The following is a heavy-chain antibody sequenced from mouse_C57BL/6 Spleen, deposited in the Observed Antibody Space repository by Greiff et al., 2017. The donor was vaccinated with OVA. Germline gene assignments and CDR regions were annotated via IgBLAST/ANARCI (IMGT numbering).Heavy chain of an antibody. CDR2: INPYNGGT. V-gene: IGHV1-19*01. CDR1: GYTFPDYY. Sequence: EVQLQQSGPVLVKPGASVKMSCKASGYTFPDYYMNWVKQSHGKSLEWIGVINPYNGGTSYNQKFKGKATLTVDKSSSTAYMELNSLTSEDSAVYYCARWDYYGSSYDYAIDYWGQGTSVTVSS. J-gene: IGHJ4*01. D-gene: IGHD1-1*01. CDR3: ARWDYYGSSYDYAIDY.